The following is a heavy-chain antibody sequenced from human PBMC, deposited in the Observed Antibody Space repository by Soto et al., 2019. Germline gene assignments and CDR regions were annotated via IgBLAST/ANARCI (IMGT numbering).Heavy chain of an antibody. CDR2: ISSSSSTI. D-gene: IGHD4-17*01. Sequence: GGSLRLSCAASGFTFSSYSMNWVRQAPGKGLEWVSYISSSSSTIYYADSVKGRFTISRDNAKNSLYLQMNSLRAEDTAVYYCARGDTVTTGGVFDYWGQGTLVTVSS. CDR1: GFTFSSYS. CDR3: ARGDTVTTGGVFDY. V-gene: IGHV3-48*01. J-gene: IGHJ4*02.